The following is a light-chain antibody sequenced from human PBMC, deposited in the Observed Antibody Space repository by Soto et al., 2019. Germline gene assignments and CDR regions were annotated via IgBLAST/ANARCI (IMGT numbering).Light chain of an antibody. Sequence: QTVVTQEPSFSVSPGGTVTLTCGLSSGSVSTNYYPSWYQQTPGQSPRTLIYSTDIRSSGFPDRFSGSILGNKAALTITGAQADDESGYFCVLYMGSGIPPVFGGGTKLTVL. CDR3: VLYMGSGIPPV. J-gene: IGLJ3*02. CDR2: STD. V-gene: IGLV8-61*01. CDR1: SGSVSTNYY.